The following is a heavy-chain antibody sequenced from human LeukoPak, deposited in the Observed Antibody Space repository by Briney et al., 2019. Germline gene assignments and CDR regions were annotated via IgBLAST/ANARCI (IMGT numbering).Heavy chain of an antibody. CDR1: GGSFSGYY. V-gene: IGHV4-34*01. CDR2: INHIGCT. D-gene: IGHD1-14*01. J-gene: IGHJ6*02. Sequence: SETLFLTCAVYGGSFSGYYWSSIRQPPGKGLEWIGEINHIGCTNHNPSLKSRDNICLDTSKNHFPLMVRSVAAADPPLLHCARDHPGPSRASFYYYHYGMDVWGQGTTVTVSS. CDR3: ARDHPGPSRASFYYYHYGMDV.